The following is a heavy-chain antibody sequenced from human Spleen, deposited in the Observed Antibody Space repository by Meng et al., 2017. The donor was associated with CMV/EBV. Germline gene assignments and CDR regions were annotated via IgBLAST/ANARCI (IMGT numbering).Heavy chain of an antibody. V-gene: IGHV3-20*03. Sequence: KFGDFAIAWVRQTPGKGLEWVSGINWNGGSTGSADSVKGRFTISRDNAKNSLYLQMNSLRAEDTALYYCARGGYISSWYLAAFDIWGLGTMVTVSS. D-gene: IGHD6-13*01. J-gene: IGHJ3*02. CDR3: ARGGYISSWYLAAFDI. CDR1: KFGDFA. CDR2: INWNGGST.